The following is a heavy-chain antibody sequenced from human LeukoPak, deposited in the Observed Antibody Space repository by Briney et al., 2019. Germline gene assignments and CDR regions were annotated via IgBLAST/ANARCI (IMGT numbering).Heavy chain of an antibody. CDR1: GGSISTDY. J-gene: IGHJ4*02. D-gene: IGHD6-19*01. CDR3: ARHGSGWSFDY. CDR2: IYYSGSP. Sequence: PSETLSLTCTVSGGSISTDYWSWIRQPPRKGLEWIGYIYYSGSPNYNPSLKSRLTISIDTSRNQFSLQLSSVTAADTAVYYCARHGSGWSFDYWGQGTLVTVSS. V-gene: IGHV4-59*08.